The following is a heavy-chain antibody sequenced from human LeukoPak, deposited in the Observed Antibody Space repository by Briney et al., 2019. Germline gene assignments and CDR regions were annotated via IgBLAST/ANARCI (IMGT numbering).Heavy chain of an antibody. CDR2: ISDSGGNT. CDR1: GFTFSTDA. J-gene: IGHJ4*02. CDR3: AKGTMHDY. Sequence: GGSLRLSCAASGFTFSTDAMNWVRQAPAKGLEWVSGISDSGGNTYYADSVKGRFTISRDKSKNTLDLQMNSLRAEDTAVYYCAKGTMHDYWGQGTLVTVSS. V-gene: IGHV3-23*01. D-gene: IGHD4/OR15-4a*01.